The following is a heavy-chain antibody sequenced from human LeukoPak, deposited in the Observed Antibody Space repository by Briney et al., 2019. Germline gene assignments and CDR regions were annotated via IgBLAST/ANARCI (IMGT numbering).Heavy chain of an antibody. J-gene: IGHJ4*02. CDR2: INHSGST. CDR1: GGSFSGYY. Sequence: SETLSLTCAVYGGSFSGYYWSWIRQPPGKGLEWIGEINHSGSTNYNPSLKSRVTISVDTSKNQFSLKLSSVTAAGTAVYYCARDNDSSGYYSDYWGQGTLVTVSS. D-gene: IGHD3-22*01. CDR3: ARDNDSSGYYSDY. V-gene: IGHV4-34*01.